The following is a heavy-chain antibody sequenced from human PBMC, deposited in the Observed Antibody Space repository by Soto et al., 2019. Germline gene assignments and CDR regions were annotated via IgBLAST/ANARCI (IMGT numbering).Heavy chain of an antibody. Sequence: GGSLRLSCTTSGFTFSTYGFHWVRQAPGKGLEWVAVIWYDGSEKYFVDSLKGRFTISRDNAKSSLYLQMTSLRAEDTAVYYCAKICGASWPHWGLDVWGKGISVPVSS. CDR3: AKICGASWPHWGLDV. V-gene: IGHV3-33*03. J-gene: IGHJ6*04. CDR1: GFTFSTYG. CDR2: IWYDGSEK. D-gene: IGHD2-2*01.